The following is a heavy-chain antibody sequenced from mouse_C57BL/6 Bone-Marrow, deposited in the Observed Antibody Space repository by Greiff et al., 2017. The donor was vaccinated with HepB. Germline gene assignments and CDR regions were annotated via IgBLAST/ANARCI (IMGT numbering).Heavy chain of an antibody. CDR3: ARRGGYEDYYAMDY. V-gene: IGHV2-2*01. CDR1: GFSLTSYG. Sequence: VQLQQPGPGLVQPSHSLSITCTVSGFSLTSYGVHWVRQSPGRGLEWLGVIWSGGSTDYNADFISRLSISKDNSKSQVFFKMNSLQADDTAIYYCARRGGYEDYYAMDYWGQGTSVTVSS. CDR2: IWSGGST. J-gene: IGHJ4*01. D-gene: IGHD2-2*01.